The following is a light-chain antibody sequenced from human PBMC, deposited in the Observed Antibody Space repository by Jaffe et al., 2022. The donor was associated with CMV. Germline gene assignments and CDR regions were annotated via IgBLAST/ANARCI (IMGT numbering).Light chain of an antibody. Sequence: SYELTQPPSVSVSPGQTASITCSGDKLGNKYASWYQQKPGQSPVLVIYQDTKRPSGIPDRFSGSNSGNTATLTISGTQAMDEADYYCQAWDSRIVVFGGGTKLTVL. CDR1: KLGNKY. CDR3: QAWDSRIVV. V-gene: IGLV3-1*01. J-gene: IGLJ2*01. CDR2: QDT.